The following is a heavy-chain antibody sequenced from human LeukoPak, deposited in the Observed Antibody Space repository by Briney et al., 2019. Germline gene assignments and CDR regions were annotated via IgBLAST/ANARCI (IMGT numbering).Heavy chain of an antibody. CDR2: INPNSGGT. CDR3: ARDGYSGYDWDYYYYMDV. V-gene: IGHV1-2*02. J-gene: IGHJ6*03. CDR1: GYTFTGYY. D-gene: IGHD5-12*01. Sequence: ASVKVSCKASGYTFTGYYMHWVRQAPGQGLEWMGWINPNSGGTNYAQKFQGRVTMTRDTSISTAYMELSRLRSDDTAVYYCARDGYSGYDWDYYYYMDVWGKGTTVTISS.